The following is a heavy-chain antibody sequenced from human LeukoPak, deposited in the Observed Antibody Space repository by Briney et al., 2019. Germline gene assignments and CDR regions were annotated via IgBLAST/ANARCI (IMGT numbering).Heavy chain of an antibody. D-gene: IGHD3-10*01. CDR3: ASFYYGSGSRYDAFDI. CDR2: IYYSGST. V-gene: IGHV4-59*08. Sequence: SETLSLTCTVSGGSISSYYWSWIRQPPGKGLEWIGYIYYSGSTNYNPSLKSRVTISVDTSKNQFSLKLSSVTAADTAVYYCASFYYGSGSRYDAFDIWGQGTMVTVSS. J-gene: IGHJ3*02. CDR1: GGSISSYY.